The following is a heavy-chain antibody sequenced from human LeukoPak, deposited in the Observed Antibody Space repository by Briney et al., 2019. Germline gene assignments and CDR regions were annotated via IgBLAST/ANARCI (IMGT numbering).Heavy chain of an antibody. J-gene: IGHJ6*02. D-gene: IGHD6-13*01. V-gene: IGHV3-23*01. CDR3: AKRYSSSSSSYYYYGMDV. Sequence: GGSLRLSCAASGFTFSSYAMSWVRQAPGKGLEWVSAISGSGGSTYYADSVKGRFTISRDNSKNTLYPQMNSLRAEDTAVYYCAKRYSSSSSSYYYYGMDVWGQGTTVTVSS. CDR2: ISGSGGST. CDR1: GFTFSSYA.